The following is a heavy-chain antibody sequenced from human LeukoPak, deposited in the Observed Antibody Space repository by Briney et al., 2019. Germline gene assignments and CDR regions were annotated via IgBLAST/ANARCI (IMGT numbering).Heavy chain of an antibody. D-gene: IGHD5-18*01. CDR3: ARARGSSYGLFDY. Sequence: GGSPRLTCAASGITFSSHWMHSVRPAPGKGLVWVSRITGEGLSTSYADSVQGRFTISRENAKNTLYLEMNSLRAEETAVYYCARARGSSYGLFDYWGQGTLVTVSS. CDR2: ITGEGLST. V-gene: IGHV3-74*01. J-gene: IGHJ4*02. CDR1: GITFSSHW.